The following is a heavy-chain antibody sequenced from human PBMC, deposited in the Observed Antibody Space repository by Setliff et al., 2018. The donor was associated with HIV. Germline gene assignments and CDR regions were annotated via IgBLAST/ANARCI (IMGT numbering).Heavy chain of an antibody. CDR3: ARVIAVGEYYFDY. V-gene: IGHV3-48*03. CDR1: GFTFSSYE. CDR2: ISSSGSTI. J-gene: IGHJ4*02. D-gene: IGHD6-19*01. Sequence: GGSLRLSCAASGFTFSSYEMNWVRQAPGKGLEWVPYISSSGSTIYYADSVKGRFTISRDNAKNSLYLQMNSLRAEDTAVYYCARVIAVGEYYFDYWGQGTLVTVSS.